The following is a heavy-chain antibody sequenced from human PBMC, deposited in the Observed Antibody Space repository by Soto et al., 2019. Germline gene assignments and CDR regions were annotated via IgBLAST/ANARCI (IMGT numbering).Heavy chain of an antibody. CDR3: AKDLGYCSGGSCYESYYYYYGMDV. J-gene: IGHJ6*02. D-gene: IGHD2-15*01. CDR2: ISGSGGST. V-gene: IGHV3-23*01. Sequence: EVQLLESGGGLVQPGGSLRLSCAASGFTFSSYAMSWVRQAPGKGLEWVSAISGSGGSTYYADSVKGRFTISRDNSKNPLYLQMNSLRAEDTAVYYCAKDLGYCSGGSCYESYYYYYGMDVWGQGTTVTVSS. CDR1: GFTFSSYA.